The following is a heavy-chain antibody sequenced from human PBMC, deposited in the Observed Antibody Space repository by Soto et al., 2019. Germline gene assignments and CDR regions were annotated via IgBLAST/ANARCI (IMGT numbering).Heavy chain of an antibody. V-gene: IGHV3-30*14. CDR2: ISYDGGDT. CDR3: AKGSEGWFGEFGH. CDR1: GSTFSSYA. J-gene: IGHJ4*02. Sequence: GSLRLSCAASGSTFSSYAMHWVRQAPGKGLEWVAVISYDGGDTQYADSVRARFTISRDNSKNTLYLQMGSLRPEDMAVYYCAKGSEGWFGEFGHWGQGTLVPVSS. D-gene: IGHD3-10*01.